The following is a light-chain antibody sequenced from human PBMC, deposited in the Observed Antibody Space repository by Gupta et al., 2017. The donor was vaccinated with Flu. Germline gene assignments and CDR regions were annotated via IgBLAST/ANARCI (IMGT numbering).Light chain of an antibody. Sequence: AIRMTQSPSSFSASTGDRVTITCRTSQGISSYLAWYQQKPGKAPKLLIYAASTLQSGVPSRFTRSGSGTDFTLTISCLQSEDFATYYCQQDSSYPQTFGQGTKVEI. CDR3: QQDSSYPQT. CDR2: AAS. V-gene: IGKV1-8*01. J-gene: IGKJ1*01. CDR1: QGISSY.